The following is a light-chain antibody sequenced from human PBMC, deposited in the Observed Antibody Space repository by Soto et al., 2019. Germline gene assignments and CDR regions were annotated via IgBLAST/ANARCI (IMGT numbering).Light chain of an antibody. CDR3: HQTAANPWT. Sequence: DIQMTQSPSSLSASVGDRVTITCRASQNIGVYLDWYQKKPGKAPKLLIHAASSVHSGVPSTFSGSGSGTDFALTISSLQPEDFATYYCHQTAANPWTFAQGTKVDI. CDR1: QNIGVY. J-gene: IGKJ1*01. CDR2: AAS. V-gene: IGKV1-39*01.